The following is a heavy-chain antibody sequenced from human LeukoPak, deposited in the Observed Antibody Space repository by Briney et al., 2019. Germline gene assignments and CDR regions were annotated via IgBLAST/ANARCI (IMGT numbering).Heavy chain of an antibody. CDR2: MSPNSGDT. CDR3: SRLNFGELQTKRHFHDYTDV. Sequence: ASVKVSCKSSAYSFTIYDIAWVRQATGQGLELVGWMSPNSGDTGYAQNFQGRRTITWINSTATAYMDLNSLRSDDAAAYSYSRLNFGELQTKRHFHDYTDVWGKGTTVTVSS. J-gene: IGHJ6*03. CDR1: AYSFTIYD. D-gene: IGHD1-7*01. V-gene: IGHV1-8*01.